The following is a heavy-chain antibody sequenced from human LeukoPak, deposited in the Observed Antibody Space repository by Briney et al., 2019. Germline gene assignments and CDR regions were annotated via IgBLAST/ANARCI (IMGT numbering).Heavy chain of an antibody. CDR3: ARDGRHIVVVTALGGWFDP. Sequence: GGSLRLSCAASGFTFSSYGMHWVRQAPGKGLEWVAVIWYDGSNKYYADSVKGRFTISRDNSKNTLYLQMNSLRAEDTAVYYCARDGRHIVVVTALGGWFDPWGQGTLVTVSS. CDR2: IWYDGSNK. J-gene: IGHJ5*02. CDR1: GFTFSSYG. D-gene: IGHD2-21*02. V-gene: IGHV3-33*01.